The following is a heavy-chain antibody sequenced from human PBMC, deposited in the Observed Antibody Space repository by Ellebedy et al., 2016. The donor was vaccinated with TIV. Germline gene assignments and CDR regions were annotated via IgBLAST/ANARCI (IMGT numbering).Heavy chain of an antibody. J-gene: IGHJ6*02. CDR1: GYNLSNYG. V-gene: IGHV1-3*04. D-gene: IGHD3-3*01. CDR2: INTGNGNT. CDR3: ATREWQDPMDV. Sequence: ASVKVSCXASGYNLSNYGISWVRQGPGQGLEWMGWINTGNGNTKYSQKFQHRVTINTDTSASTASMELSSLMSEDTAVYYCATREWQDPMDVWGQGTTVTVSS.